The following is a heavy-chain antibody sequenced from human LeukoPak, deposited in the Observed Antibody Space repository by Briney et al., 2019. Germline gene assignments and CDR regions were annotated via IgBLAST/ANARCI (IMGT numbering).Heavy chain of an antibody. CDR1: GFTFSSHA. D-gene: IGHD2-8*01. CDR2: ISSNGGST. CDR3: ARLVVMVYAIYFDY. J-gene: IGHJ4*02. Sequence: GXXLXLSCAASGFTFSSHAMHWVRQAPGKGLEYVSAISSNGGSTYYANSVKGRFTISRDNSKNTLYLQMGSLRAEDMAVYYCARLVVMVYAIYFDYWGQGTLVTVSS. V-gene: IGHV3-64*01.